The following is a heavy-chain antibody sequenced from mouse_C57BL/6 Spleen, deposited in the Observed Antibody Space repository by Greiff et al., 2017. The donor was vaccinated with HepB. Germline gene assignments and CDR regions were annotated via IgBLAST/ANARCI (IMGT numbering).Heavy chain of an antibody. Sequence: QVQLQQPGAELVKPGASVKLSCKASGYTFTSYWMQWVKQRPGQGLEWIGEIDPSDSYTNYNQKFKGKATLTVDTSSSTAYMQLSSLTSEDSAVYYCERMGMDYWGQGTSVTVSS. CDR2: IDPSDSYT. CDR3: ERMGMDY. CDR1: GYTFTSYW. J-gene: IGHJ4*01. V-gene: IGHV1-50*01.